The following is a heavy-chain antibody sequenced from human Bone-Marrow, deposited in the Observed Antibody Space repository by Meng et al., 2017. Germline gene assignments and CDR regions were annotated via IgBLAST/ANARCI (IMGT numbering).Heavy chain of an antibody. D-gene: IGHD5-18*01. CDR3: ARSGIQLWLYY. V-gene: IGHV1-8*01. J-gene: IGHJ4*02. Sequence: GGEVSETVAPLKASCEVSGYTFTRYGIHRVRRAAGEGLGWMGWMNPNSCNTGYAQKFQGRVTMTRNTSISTAYMELSSLRSEDTAVYYCARSGIQLWLYYWGKGTLVTVS. CDR1: GYTFTRYG. CDR2: MNPNSCNT.